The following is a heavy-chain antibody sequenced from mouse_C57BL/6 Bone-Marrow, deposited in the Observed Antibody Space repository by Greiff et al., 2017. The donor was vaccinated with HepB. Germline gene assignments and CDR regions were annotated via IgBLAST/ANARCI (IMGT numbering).Heavy chain of an antibody. CDR2: IYPRSGNT. Sequence: VKLVESGAELARPGASVKLSCKASGYTFTSYGISWVKQRTGQGLEWIGEIYPRSGNTYYNEKFKGKATLTADKSSSTAYMELRSLTSEDSAVYFCARGGTLMDDWGQGTSVTVSS. J-gene: IGHJ4*01. D-gene: IGHD3-3*01. CDR3: ARGGTLMDD. CDR1: GYTFTSYG. V-gene: IGHV1-81*01.